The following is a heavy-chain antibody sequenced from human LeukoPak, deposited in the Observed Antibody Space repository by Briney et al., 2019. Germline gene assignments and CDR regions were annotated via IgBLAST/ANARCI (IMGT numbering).Heavy chain of an antibody. CDR1: GYTFTSYD. CDR2: MNPNSGNT. Sequence: ASVKVSCKASGYTFTSYDINSVRQATGQGLEWMGWMNPNSGNTGYAQKFQGRVTMTRNTSISTAYMELSSLRSEDTAVYYCARGPRGSGSSDYWGQGTLVTVSS. J-gene: IGHJ4*02. D-gene: IGHD3-10*01. V-gene: IGHV1-8*01. CDR3: ARGPRGSGSSDY.